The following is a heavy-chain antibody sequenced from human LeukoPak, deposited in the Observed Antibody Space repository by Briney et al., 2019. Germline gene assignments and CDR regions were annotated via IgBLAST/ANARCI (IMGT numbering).Heavy chain of an antibody. D-gene: IGHD1-26*01. V-gene: IGHV4-61*01. CDR2: IYYSGST. Sequence: PSETLSLTCTVSGGSVSSGSYYRNWIRQPPGKGLEWIGYIYYSGSTNYNPSLKSRVTISVDTSKNQFSLKLSSVTAADTAVYYCARDRVRGSSNPYFDYWGQGTLVTVSS. CDR1: GGSVSSGSYY. J-gene: IGHJ4*02. CDR3: ARDRVRGSSNPYFDY.